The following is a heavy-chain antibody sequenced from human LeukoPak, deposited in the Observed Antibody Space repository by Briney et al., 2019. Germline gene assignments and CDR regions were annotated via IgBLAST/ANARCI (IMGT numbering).Heavy chain of an antibody. CDR2: ISGSGGST. V-gene: IGHV3-23*01. CDR1: GFTFSSYA. J-gene: IGHJ4*02. Sequence: PGGSLRLSCAASGFTFSSYAMSWVRQAPGKGLEWVSAISGSGGSTYYADSVKGRFTISRDNSKNTLYLQMNSLRAEDTAVYYCAKGSGSGWSWHYYFDYWGQGTLVTVSS. D-gene: IGHD6-19*01. CDR3: AKGSGSGWSWHYYFDY.